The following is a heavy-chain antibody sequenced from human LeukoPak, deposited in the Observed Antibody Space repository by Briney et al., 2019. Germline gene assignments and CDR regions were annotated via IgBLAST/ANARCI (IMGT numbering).Heavy chain of an antibody. D-gene: IGHD3-16*01. V-gene: IGHV4-59*08. CDR3: ARQDYDYVWGSYLNWFDP. Sequence: SETLSLTCTVSGGSISSYYWSWIRQPPGKGLEWIGYIYYSGSTNYNPSLKSRVTISVDTSKNQFSLKPSSVTAADTAVYYCARQDYDYVWGSYLNWFDPWGQGTLVTVSS. CDR2: IYYSGST. J-gene: IGHJ5*02. CDR1: GGSISSYY.